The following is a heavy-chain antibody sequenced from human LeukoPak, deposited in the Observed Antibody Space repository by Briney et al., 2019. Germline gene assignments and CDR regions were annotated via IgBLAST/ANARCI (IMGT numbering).Heavy chain of an antibody. CDR2: ISWNSGSI. CDR3: AKDSFKGGCYYYYMDV. CDR1: GFTSDDYA. D-gene: IGHD6-19*01. V-gene: IGHV3-9*02. J-gene: IGHJ6*03. Sequence: SLRLSCAASGFTSDDYAMHWVRQAPGKGLEWVSGISWNSGSIGHADSVKGRFTISRDNAKNSLYLQMNSLRAEDTALYYCAKDSFKGGCYYYYMDVWGKGTTATVSS.